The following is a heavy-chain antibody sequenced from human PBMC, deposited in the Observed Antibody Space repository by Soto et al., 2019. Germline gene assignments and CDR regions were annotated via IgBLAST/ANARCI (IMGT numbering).Heavy chain of an antibody. Sequence: PSETLSLTCTVSGGSISRYYWSWIRQPPGKGLEWIGHIYYSGNTNYNPSLKSRVTMSVDTSRNQFSLQLISVTAPDTDVSYFASPAHATYFESWGQGPLVTAPQ. CDR1: GGSISRYY. CDR3: ASPAHATYFES. CDR2: IYYSGNT. J-gene: IGHJ4*02. V-gene: IGHV4-59*12.